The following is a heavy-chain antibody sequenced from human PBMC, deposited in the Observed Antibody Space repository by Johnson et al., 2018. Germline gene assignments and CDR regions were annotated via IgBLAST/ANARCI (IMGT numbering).Heavy chain of an antibody. CDR3: TTDSHYYYASGSSLYFDH. J-gene: IGHJ4*02. CDR2: IKSKTDGGAT. CDR1: GFSISDAW. V-gene: IGHV3-15*07. D-gene: IGHD3-10*01. Sequence: VQLVESGGGLVKPGGSLRLSCAAFGFSISDAWMNWVRQAPGKGLEWVGRIKSKTDGGATDYAAPVKGRFTISRDESKNMLYLQMNSLETEDTAVYYCTTDSHYYYASGSSLYFDHWGQGTLVTVSA.